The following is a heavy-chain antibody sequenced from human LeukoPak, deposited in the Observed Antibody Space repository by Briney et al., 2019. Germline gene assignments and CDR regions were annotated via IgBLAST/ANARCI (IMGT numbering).Heavy chain of an antibody. Sequence: PGGSLRLSCAASGFTFGDYGMSWVRQAPGKGLEWVSGINWNGGGTGYADSVKGRFTVSRDNAKNSLYLQMNSLRAEDTALYHCARDRGYCSSTSCSNWFDPWGQGTLVTVSS. J-gene: IGHJ5*02. CDR2: INWNGGGT. D-gene: IGHD2-2*01. V-gene: IGHV3-20*01. CDR1: GFTFGDYG. CDR3: ARDRGYCSSTSCSNWFDP.